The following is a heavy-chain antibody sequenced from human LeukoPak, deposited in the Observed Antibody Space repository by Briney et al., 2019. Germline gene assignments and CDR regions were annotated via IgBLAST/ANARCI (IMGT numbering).Heavy chain of an antibody. D-gene: IGHD3-10*01. V-gene: IGHV1-24*01. CDR2: FDPEDGET. Sequence: ASVKVSCKDSGYTLTELSMHWVRQAPGKGLEWMGGFDPEDGETIYAQKFQGRVTMTEDTSTDTAYMELSSLRSEDTAVYYCATVSPRYYYGSGNDYWGQGTLVTVSS. CDR1: GYTLTELS. J-gene: IGHJ4*02. CDR3: ATVSPRYYYGSGNDY.